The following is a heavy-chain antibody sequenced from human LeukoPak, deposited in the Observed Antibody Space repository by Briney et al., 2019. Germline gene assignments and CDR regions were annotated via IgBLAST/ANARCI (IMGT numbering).Heavy chain of an antibody. Sequence: GGSLRLSCAASGFTFSSYGMHWVRQAPGKGLEWVAVIWYDGSNKYYADSVKGRFTISRDNSKNTLYLQMSSLRAEDTAVCYCARDGWELLSYDAFDIWGQGTMVTVSS. CDR2: IWYDGSNK. CDR1: GFTFSSYG. J-gene: IGHJ3*02. CDR3: ARDGWELLSYDAFDI. D-gene: IGHD1-26*01. V-gene: IGHV3-33*01.